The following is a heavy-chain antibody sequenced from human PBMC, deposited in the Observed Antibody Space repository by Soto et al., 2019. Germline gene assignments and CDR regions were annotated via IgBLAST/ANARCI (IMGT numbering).Heavy chain of an antibody. V-gene: IGHV3-21*06. CDR3: ARESEDLTSNFDY. CDR2: ISSTTNYI. Sequence: GGSLRLSCAASGFTFTRYSMNWVRQAPGKGLEWVSSISSTTNYIYYGDSMKGRFTISRDNAKNSLYLEMNSLRAEDTAVYYCARESEDLTSNFDYRGQGTLVTVSS. CDR1: GFTFTRYS. J-gene: IGHJ4*02.